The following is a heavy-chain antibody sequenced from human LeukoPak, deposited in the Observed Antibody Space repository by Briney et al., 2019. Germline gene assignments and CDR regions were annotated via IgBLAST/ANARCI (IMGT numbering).Heavy chain of an antibody. CDR2: IKGSDGYI. J-gene: IGHJ4*02. D-gene: IGHD3-10*02. Sequence: GGSLRLSCAASGFPFSAYTLNWVRQSPGKGLEWLSSIKGSDGYIYNADSVAGRFTVSTDDAQNSIHLQMNSLRVEDTAIYYCARARSMSKNDKNVLYWGQGILVTVSS. CDR1: GFPFSAYT. CDR3: ARARSMSKNDKNVLY. V-gene: IGHV3-21*06.